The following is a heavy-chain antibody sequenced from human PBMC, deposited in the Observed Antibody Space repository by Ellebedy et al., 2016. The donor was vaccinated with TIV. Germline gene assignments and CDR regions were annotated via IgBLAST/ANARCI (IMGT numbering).Heavy chain of an antibody. J-gene: IGHJ5*02. CDR1: GGSFSGYY. CDR2: INHSGST. Sequence: SETLSLXCAVYGGSFSGYYWTWIRQSPGKGLEWIGEINHSGSTNYNPSLESRVTISVDTSKGQFSLKLSSVSAADSAVYYCASCQNSGNHNWWFDPWGQGTLVTVSS. CDR3: ASCQNSGNHNWWFDP. D-gene: IGHD1-1*01. V-gene: IGHV4-34*01.